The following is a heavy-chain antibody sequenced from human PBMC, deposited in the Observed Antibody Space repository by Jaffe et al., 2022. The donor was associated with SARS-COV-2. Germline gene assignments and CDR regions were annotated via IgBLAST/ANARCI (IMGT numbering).Heavy chain of an antibody. CDR1: GFTFSSYG. Sequence: QVQLVESGGGVVQPGRSLRLSCAASGFTFSSYGMHWVRQAPGKGLEWVAVISYDGSNKYYADSVKGRFTISRDNSKNTLYLQMNSLRAEDTAVYYCAKDFYFGGDSSGYPNAFDIWGQGTMVTVSS. J-gene: IGHJ3*02. CDR3: AKDFYFGGDSSGYPNAFDI. V-gene: IGHV3-30*18. CDR2: ISYDGSNK. D-gene: IGHD3-22*01.